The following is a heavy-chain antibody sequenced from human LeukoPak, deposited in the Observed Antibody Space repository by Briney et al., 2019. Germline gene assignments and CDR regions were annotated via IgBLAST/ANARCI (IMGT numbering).Heavy chain of an antibody. CDR2: IYYSGST. D-gene: IGHD5-18*01. V-gene: IGHV4-59*08. Sequence: SETLSLTCTVSGGSISSYYWSWIRQPPGKGLEGIGYIYYSGSTNYNPSLKSRVTISVDTSKNQFSLKLSSVTAADTAVYYCARSDTAMVMSNFGYWGQRTLVTVSS. J-gene: IGHJ4*02. CDR3: ARSDTAMVMSNFGY. CDR1: GGSISSYY.